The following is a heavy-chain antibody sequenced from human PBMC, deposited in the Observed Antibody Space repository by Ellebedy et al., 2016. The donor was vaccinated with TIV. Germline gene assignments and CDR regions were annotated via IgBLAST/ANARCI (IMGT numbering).Heavy chain of an antibody. J-gene: IGHJ4*02. CDR3: AKDVRYYYDSSGPFDY. Sequence: GGSLRLXCAASGFTFSSYAMSWVRQAAGKGLEWVSAISGSGGSTYYADSVKGRFTISRDNSKNTLYLQMNSLRAEDTAVYYCAKDVRYYYDSSGPFDYWGQGTLVTVSS. D-gene: IGHD3-22*01. CDR2: ISGSGGST. V-gene: IGHV3-23*01. CDR1: GFTFSSYA.